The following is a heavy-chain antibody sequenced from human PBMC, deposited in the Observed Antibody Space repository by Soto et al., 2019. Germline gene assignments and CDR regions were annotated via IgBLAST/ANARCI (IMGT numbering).Heavy chain of an antibody. Sequence: SETLSLTCTVSGGSISSSSYYWGWIRQPPGKGLEWIGYIYYSGSTNYNHSLKSRVTISVDTSKNQFSLKLSSVTAADTAVYYCARTRGAAANAKYYYYGMDVWGQGTTVTVSS. V-gene: IGHV4-61*05. CDR3: ARTRGAAANAKYYYYGMDV. CDR2: IYYSGST. D-gene: IGHD6-13*01. CDR1: GGSISSSSYY. J-gene: IGHJ6*02.